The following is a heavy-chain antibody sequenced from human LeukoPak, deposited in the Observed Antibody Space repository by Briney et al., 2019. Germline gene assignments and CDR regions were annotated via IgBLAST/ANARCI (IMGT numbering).Heavy chain of an antibody. V-gene: IGHV3-23*01. CDR3: AKGGSLITVTHFDY. CDR2: ISDSGAST. D-gene: IGHD4-17*01. J-gene: IGHJ4*02. CDR1: GFTFSSYE. Sequence: GGSLRLSCAASGFTFSSYEMNWVRQAPGKGLEWVSVISDSGASTYSADSVKGRFTISRDNSKNTLYLQMNSLKAEDTAVYYCAKGGSLITVTHFDYWGQGTLVTVSS.